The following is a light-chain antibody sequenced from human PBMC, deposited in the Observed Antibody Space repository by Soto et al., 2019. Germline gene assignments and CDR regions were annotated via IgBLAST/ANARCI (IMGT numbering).Light chain of an antibody. CDR1: QSVSSSY. V-gene: IGKV3-20*01. J-gene: IGKJ5*01. Sequence: EIVLTQSPGTLSLSPGETATLSCRAIQSVSSSYLAWYQQKPGQAPRLLIYGASSRATGIPDRFSGSGSGTDFTLTISRLEPEDFAVYYCQQYGSSPRITFGQGTRLEIK. CDR3: QQYGSSPRIT. CDR2: GAS.